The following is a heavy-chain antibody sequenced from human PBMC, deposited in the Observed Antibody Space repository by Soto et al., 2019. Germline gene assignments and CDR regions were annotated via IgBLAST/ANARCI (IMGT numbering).Heavy chain of an antibody. J-gene: IGHJ5*02. CDR2: IYYSGST. CDR3: ARQVPAAIRLGWFDP. V-gene: IGHV4-39*01. D-gene: IGHD2-2*02. Sequence: SETLSLTCTVSGGSILNGGHYWGWIRQPPGKGLEWIGSIYYSGSTYYRPSLKSRVTISVDTSKNQCSLKLSSVTAADTAVYYCARQVPAAIRLGWFDPWGQGTLVTVSS. CDR1: GGSILNGGHY.